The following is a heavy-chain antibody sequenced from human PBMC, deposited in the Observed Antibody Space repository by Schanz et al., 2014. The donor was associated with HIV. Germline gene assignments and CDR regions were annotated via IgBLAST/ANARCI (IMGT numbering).Heavy chain of an antibody. J-gene: IGHJ6*02. CDR1: GFTLSSFT. CDR3: ANTEFPYSSSSDYYYGMDV. Sequence: EVQLVESGGGLVKPGGSLRLSCATSGFTLSSFTMNWVRQAPGKGLEWVSSISSSSSYTYYADSVKGRFAISRDNAKNTVYLQMNSLRAEDTGVYFCANTEFPYSSSSDYYYGMDVWGQGTTVTVSS. V-gene: IGHV3-21*01. D-gene: IGHD6-6*01. CDR2: ISSSSSYT.